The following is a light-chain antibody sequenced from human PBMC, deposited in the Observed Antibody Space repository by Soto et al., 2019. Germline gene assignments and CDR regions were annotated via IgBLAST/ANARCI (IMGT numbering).Light chain of an antibody. Sequence: QSVLTQPASVSGSPGQSITISCTGTSSDVGGYNYVSWYQQHPGKAPKLMIYEVSNRPSGVSNRFSGSKSGNTASLTISGLQAEDAADYYCSSYTSRSTRFVFGNGTKVTV. CDR3: SSYTSRSTRFV. CDR1: SSDVGGYNY. CDR2: EVS. V-gene: IGLV2-14*01. J-gene: IGLJ1*01.